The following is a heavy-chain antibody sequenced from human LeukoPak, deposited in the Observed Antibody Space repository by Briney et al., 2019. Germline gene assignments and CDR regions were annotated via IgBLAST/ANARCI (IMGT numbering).Heavy chain of an antibody. CDR3: ARVLSGSWDWFDP. J-gene: IGHJ5*02. CDR2: ISSGSSTI. CDR1: GFTFSSYW. Sequence: PGGSLRLSCADSGFTFSSYWMRWVRQAPGKGLEWVSFISSGSSTIDYSDSVKGRFTISRDNAKNTVFLQMNSLRAEDTAMYYCARVLSGSWDWFDPWGQGTLVTVSS. D-gene: IGHD3-22*01. V-gene: IGHV3-48*04.